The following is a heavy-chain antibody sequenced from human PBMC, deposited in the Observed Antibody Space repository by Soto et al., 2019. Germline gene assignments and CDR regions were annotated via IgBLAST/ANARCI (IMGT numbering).Heavy chain of an antibody. CDR1: GDSFSSNIAA. D-gene: IGHD6-19*01. CDR2: TYYRSKWYN. Sequence: SQALSVTCSISGDSFSSNIAAWNWIRQSPSRGLEWLGRTYYRSKWYNDYAVSVKSRITINPDTSKNQFSLQLNSVTPEDTAVYYCARDRNDGWQNFDYWGQGTLVTVSS. CDR3: ARDRNDGWQNFDY. V-gene: IGHV6-1*01. J-gene: IGHJ4*02.